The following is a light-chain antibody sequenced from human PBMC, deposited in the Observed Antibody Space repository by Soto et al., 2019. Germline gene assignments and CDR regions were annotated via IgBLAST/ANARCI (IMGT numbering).Light chain of an antibody. CDR3: QTWTTDIRV. CDR2: LNSDGSH. V-gene: IGLV4-69*01. J-gene: IGLJ3*02. Sequence: QLVLTQSPSASASLGASVKLTCTLSSGHSSYPVAWHQQQPEKGPRYLMRLNSDGSHNKGDGIPDRFSGSSSGAERYLTISSLQSEDEADYYCQTWTTDIRVFGGGTQLTVL. CDR1: SGHSSYP.